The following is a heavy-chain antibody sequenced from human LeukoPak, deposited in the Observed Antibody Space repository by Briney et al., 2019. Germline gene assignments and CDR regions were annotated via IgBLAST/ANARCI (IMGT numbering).Heavy chain of an antibody. CDR2: ISYDGSNK. Sequence: GGSLRLSCAASGFTFNSYAIHWVRQAPGKGLEWVAVISYDGSNKYYADSVKGRFTISRDNSKNTLYLQMNSLRAEDTAVYYCARGRGYYDSSGYYYVAFDYWGQGTLVTVSS. V-gene: IGHV3-30*04. J-gene: IGHJ4*02. CDR3: ARGRGYYDSSGYYYVAFDY. D-gene: IGHD3-22*01. CDR1: GFTFNSYA.